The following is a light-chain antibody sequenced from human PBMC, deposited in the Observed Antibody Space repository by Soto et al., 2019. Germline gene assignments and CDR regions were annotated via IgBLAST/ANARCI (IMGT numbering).Light chain of an antibody. V-gene: IGKV3-20*01. J-gene: IGKJ4*01. Sequence: EIVLTQSPGTLSLSPGERATHSCRASQSVSSGYLAWYQQKPGQAPRLLIYGASSRATGNPDRFSGSGSGTDFTLTISRLEPEDFAVYYCQHYDSSPITFGGGRKVVIK. CDR2: GAS. CDR1: QSVSSGY. CDR3: QHYDSSPIT.